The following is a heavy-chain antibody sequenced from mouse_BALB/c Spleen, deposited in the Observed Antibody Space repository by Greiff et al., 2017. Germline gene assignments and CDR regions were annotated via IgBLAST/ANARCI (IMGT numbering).Heavy chain of an antibody. D-gene: IGHD1-1*01. Sequence: EVQLVESGPSLVKPSQTLSLTCSVTGDSITSGYWNWIRKFPGNKLEYMGYISYSGSTYYNPSLKSRISITRDTSKNQYYLQLNSVTTEDTATYYCASHYYGSSYEAMDYWGQGTSVTVSS. CDR2: ISYSGST. CDR3: ASHYYGSSYEAMDY. J-gene: IGHJ4*01. V-gene: IGHV3-8*02. CDR1: GDSITSGY.